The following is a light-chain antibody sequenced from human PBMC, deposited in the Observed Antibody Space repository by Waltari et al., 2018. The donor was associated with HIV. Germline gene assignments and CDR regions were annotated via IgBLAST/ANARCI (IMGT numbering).Light chain of an antibody. J-gene: IGLJ3*02. CDR2: EGN. Sequence: SYELTQPPSVSVSPGQTASITCSGDKLGDTYACWYQHKPVQSPVLVIYEGNKRPAGIPERVSGSNSGNTATLTISGTQAMDEADYYCQAWDSSPVFGGGTKLTVL. CDR1: KLGDTY. CDR3: QAWDSSPV. V-gene: IGLV3-1*01.